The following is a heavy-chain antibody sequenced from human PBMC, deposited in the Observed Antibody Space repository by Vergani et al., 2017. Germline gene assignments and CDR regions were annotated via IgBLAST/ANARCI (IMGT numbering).Heavy chain of an antibody. CDR1: GYSIRNGYY. CDR2: IYHSGST. D-gene: IGHD5-12*01. Sequence: QVQLQESGPGLVEPSETLSLTCAVSGYSIRNGYYWGWIRQPPGKGLEWIGSIYHSGSTHYNPSLKSRVTISVDTSKNDFSLKVKSVTAADTAVYYCTRQPQEGASGPPSVPTGGQG. V-gene: IGHV4-38-2*01. J-gene: IGHJ4*02. CDR3: TRQPQEGASGPPSVPT.